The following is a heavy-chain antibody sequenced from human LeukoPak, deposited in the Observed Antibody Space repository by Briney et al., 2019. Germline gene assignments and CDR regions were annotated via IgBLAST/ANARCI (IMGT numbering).Heavy chain of an antibody. D-gene: IGHD2-15*01. CDR3: SAGVGFSDFDY. CDR2: IKSKTDFGTR. V-gene: IGHV3-15*01. Sequence: GGSLRLSCAASGFTFSNAWMSWVRQAPGKGLEWVGRIKSKTDFGTRDFAAPVKGRFTVSRDDSKNTLYLQMSSLKTEDTAVYYCSAGVGFSDFDYWGQGTLVTVSS. J-gene: IGHJ4*02. CDR1: GFTFSNAW.